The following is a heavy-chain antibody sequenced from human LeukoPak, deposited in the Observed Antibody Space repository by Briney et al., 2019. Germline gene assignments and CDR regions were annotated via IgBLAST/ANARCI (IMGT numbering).Heavy chain of an antibody. V-gene: IGHV4-38-2*02. CDR3: ARDPAIVGATDY. D-gene: IGHD1-26*01. CDR2: IYHSGST. Sequence: SETLSLTCTVSGYSISSGYYWGWIRQPPGEGLEWIGSIYHSGSTYYNPSLKSRVTISVDTSKNQFSLKLSSVTAADTAVYYCARDPAIVGATDYWGQGTLVTVSS. J-gene: IGHJ4*02. CDR1: GYSISSGYY.